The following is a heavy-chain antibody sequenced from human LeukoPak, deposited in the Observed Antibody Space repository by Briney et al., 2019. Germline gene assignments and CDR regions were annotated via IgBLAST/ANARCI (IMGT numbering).Heavy chain of an antibody. CDR1: GGSISSGGYS. V-gene: IGHV4-30-2*01. CDR2: ISHSGSA. CDR3: ARVREAYTNPFFDY. Sequence: SETLSLTCAVSGGSISSGGYSWSWIRQPPGKGLEWIGYISHSGSAYYNPPLKSRVTISVDRSKNQFSLKLSSVTAADTAVYYCARVREAYTNPFFDYWGQGTLVTVSS. D-gene: IGHD4-11*01. J-gene: IGHJ4*02.